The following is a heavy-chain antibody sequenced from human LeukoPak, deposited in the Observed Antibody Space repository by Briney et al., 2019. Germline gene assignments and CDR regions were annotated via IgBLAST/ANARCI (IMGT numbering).Heavy chain of an antibody. V-gene: IGHV3-23*01. CDR3: ATDRYGDYSFDY. CDR2: ISGSGTST. D-gene: IGHD4-17*01. CDR1: GFTFSRFT. J-gene: IGHJ4*02. Sequence: GGSLRLSCAASGFTFSRFTMSWVRQAPGKGLECVSTISGSGTSTYYADSVKGRFTVSRDNSKNTLYLQMYSLGAEDTALYYCATDRYGDYSFDYWGQGTLVTVSS.